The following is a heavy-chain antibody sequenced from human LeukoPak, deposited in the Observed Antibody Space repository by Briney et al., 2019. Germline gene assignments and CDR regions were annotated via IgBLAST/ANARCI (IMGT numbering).Heavy chain of an antibody. J-gene: IGHJ5*02. Sequence: SETLSLTCAVSGGSISSSSYYWDWIRQPPGKGLEWIGSIYYSGSTYYNPSLKSRVTISVDTSKNQFSLKLSSVTAADTAVYYCARGVQLWLFRLRPHNWFDPWGQGTLVTVSS. D-gene: IGHD5-18*01. V-gene: IGHV4-39*01. CDR2: IYYSGST. CDR3: ARGVQLWLFRLRPHNWFDP. CDR1: GGSISSSSYY.